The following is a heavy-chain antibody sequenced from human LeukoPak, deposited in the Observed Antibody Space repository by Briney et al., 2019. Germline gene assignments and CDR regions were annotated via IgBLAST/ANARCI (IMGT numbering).Heavy chain of an antibody. CDR2: ISAYNGNT. CDR1: GYAFTSYG. V-gene: IGHV1-18*01. CDR3: ARDASYYYYMDV. Sequence: ASVKVSCKASGYAFTSYGISWVRQAPGQGVEGMGWISAYNGNTNYAQKLQGRVTMTTDTSTSTAYMELRSLRSDDTAVYYGARDASYYYYMDVWGKGTTVTVSS. J-gene: IGHJ6*03.